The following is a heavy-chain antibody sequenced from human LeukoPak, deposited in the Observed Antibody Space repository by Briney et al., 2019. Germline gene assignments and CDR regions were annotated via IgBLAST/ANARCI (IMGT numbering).Heavy chain of an antibody. CDR2: IYYSGST. Sequence: SETLSLTCTVSGGSISSYYWSWIRQPPGKGLERIGYIYYSGSTNYNPSLKSRVTISVDTSKNQFSLKLSSVTAADTAVYYCATGPRSSGWYLHNYYYYYGMDVWGQGTTVTVSS. V-gene: IGHV4-59*01. CDR3: ATGPRSSGWYLHNYYYYYGMDV. CDR1: GGSISSYY. D-gene: IGHD6-19*01. J-gene: IGHJ6*02.